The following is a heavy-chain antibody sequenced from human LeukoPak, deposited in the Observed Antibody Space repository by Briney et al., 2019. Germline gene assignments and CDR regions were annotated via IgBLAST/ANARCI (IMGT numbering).Heavy chain of an antibody. V-gene: IGHV1-2*02. CDR2: INPNSGDT. CDR1: GYTFTDCY. D-gene: IGHD2-15*01. CDR3: ARGPLEYCSGGTCYSGRNWFDP. Sequence: ASLRVSCKASGYTFTDCYIHWVRQAPGQGLEWMGWINPNSGDTNYAQKFQGRVTMTRDTSISTVYMELRRLRYDDTAAYYCARGPLEYCSGGTCYSGRNWFDPWGQGTLVTVSS. J-gene: IGHJ5*02.